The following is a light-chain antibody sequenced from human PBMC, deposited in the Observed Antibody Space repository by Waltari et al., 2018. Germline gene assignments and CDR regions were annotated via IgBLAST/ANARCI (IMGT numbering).Light chain of an antibody. CDR2: SAS. CDR1: QGISSY. V-gene: IGKV1-9*01. Sequence: DIQLTQSPSFLSSSVGDRLTITCRASQGISSYLAWYQVRPGKAPKLLIYSASTLQSGVPSRFSCSGSGTDFTLTISSLQPEDFATYYCQQLNSYPLTFGGGTKLEIK. J-gene: IGKJ4*01. CDR3: QQLNSYPLT.